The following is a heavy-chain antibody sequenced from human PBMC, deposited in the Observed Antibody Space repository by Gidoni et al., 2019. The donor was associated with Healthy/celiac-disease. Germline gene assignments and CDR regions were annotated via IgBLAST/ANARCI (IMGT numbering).Heavy chain of an antibody. J-gene: IGHJ5*02. V-gene: IGHV3-23*01. D-gene: IGHD5-18*01. Sequence: EVQLLASGGGLVQPGGSLRLSCAASGFTSSSYAMSWVPQAPGKGLEWVSAISGSGGSTYYADSVKGRFTISRDNSKNTLYLQMNSLRAEDTAVYYCAKGRDTANWFDPWGQGTLVTVSS. CDR1: GFTSSSYA. CDR3: AKGRDTANWFDP. CDR2: ISGSGGST.